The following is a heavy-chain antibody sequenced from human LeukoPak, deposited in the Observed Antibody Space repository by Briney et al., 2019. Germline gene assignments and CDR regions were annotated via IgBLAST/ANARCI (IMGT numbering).Heavy chain of an antibody. V-gene: IGHV3-15*01. Sequence: GGSLRLSCAASGFTFSNAWMSWVRQAPGKGLEWVGRIKSKTDGGTTDYAAPVKGRFTISRDDSKNTLYLQMNSLKTEDTAVYYCTTTYCSGGSCYAGIADYWGQGTLVTVSS. D-gene: IGHD2-15*01. CDR2: IKSKTDGGTT. CDR1: GFTFSNAW. CDR3: TTTYCSGGSCYAGIADY. J-gene: IGHJ4*02.